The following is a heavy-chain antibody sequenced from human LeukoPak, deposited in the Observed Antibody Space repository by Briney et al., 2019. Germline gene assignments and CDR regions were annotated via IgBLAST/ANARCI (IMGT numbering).Heavy chain of an antibody. V-gene: IGHV4-59*01. CDR3: ARGRRWLDY. CDR2: IYYSGST. Sequence: PSETLSLTCTVPGGSISSYYWSWIRQPPGKGLEWIGYIYYSGSTNYNPSLKSRVTISVDTSKNQFSLKLSSVTAADTAVYYCARGRRWLDYWGQGTLVTVSS. CDR1: GGSISSYY. J-gene: IGHJ4*02. D-gene: IGHD5-24*01.